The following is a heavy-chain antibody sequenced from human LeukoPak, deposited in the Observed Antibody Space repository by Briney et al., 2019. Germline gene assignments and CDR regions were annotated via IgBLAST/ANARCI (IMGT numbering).Heavy chain of an antibody. D-gene: IGHD5-12*01. CDR2: ISYDGSNK. J-gene: IGHJ6*02. CDR3: ARDGPYVDIVATIRNYYYYYGMDV. Sequence: GGSLRLSCAASGFTFSSYSMTWVRQAPGKGLEWVAVISYDGSNKYYADSVKGRFTISRDNSKNTLYLQMNSLRAEDTAVYYCARDGPYVDIVATIRNYYYYYGMDVWGQGTTVTVSS. V-gene: IGHV3-30*03. CDR1: GFTFSSYS.